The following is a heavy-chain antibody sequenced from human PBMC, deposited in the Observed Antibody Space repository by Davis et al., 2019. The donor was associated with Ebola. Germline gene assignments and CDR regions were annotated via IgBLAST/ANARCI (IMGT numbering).Heavy chain of an antibody. V-gene: IGHV4-30-4*01. CDR3: ARGGILYYDFWSGWGGMDV. CDR1: GGSISSGDYY. Sequence: MPSETLSLTCTVSGGSISSGDYYWSWIRQPPGKGLEWIGYIYYSGSTYYNPSLKSRVTISVDTSKNQFSLKLSSVTAADTAVYYCARGGILYYDFWSGWGGMDVWGQGTTVTVSS. D-gene: IGHD3-3*01. CDR2: IYYSGST. J-gene: IGHJ6*02.